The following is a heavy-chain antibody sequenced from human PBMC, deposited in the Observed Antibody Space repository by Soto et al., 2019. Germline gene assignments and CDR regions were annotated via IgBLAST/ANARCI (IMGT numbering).Heavy chain of an antibody. CDR1: GFTVGLNF. CDR2: INAGGTT. CDR3: ARENYYYGMDV. V-gene: IGHV3-66*01. Sequence: EVQLVESGGGLVQPGGSLRLSCAASGFTVGLNFMTWVGQAPGKGLEWVSVINAGGTTYYADSVKGRFSISRDDSKNTLYLQMNSLRAEDTAVYYCARENYYYGMDVWGQGTTVTVSS. J-gene: IGHJ6*02.